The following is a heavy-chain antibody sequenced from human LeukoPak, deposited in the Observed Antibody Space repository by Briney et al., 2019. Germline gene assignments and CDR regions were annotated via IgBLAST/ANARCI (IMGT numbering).Heavy chain of an antibody. V-gene: IGHV3-48*01. J-gene: IGHJ4*02. CDR1: GFTFSSYS. Sequence: GGSLRLSCAASGFTFSSYSMNWVRQAPGKGLQWVSYISSSSSTIYYADSVKGRFTISRDNAKNSLYLQMNRLRAEDTAVSYCARAPVDTAMAFDYWCQGPLVTVSS. CDR3: ARAPVDTAMAFDY. CDR2: ISSSSSTI. D-gene: IGHD5-18*01.